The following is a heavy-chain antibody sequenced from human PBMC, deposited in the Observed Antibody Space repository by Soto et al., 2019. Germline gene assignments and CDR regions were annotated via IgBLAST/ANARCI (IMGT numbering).Heavy chain of an antibody. V-gene: IGHV5-51*03. Sequence: EVQLVQSGAEVKKSGESLKISCQGSGYSFTSYWIGWVRQMPGKGLEWMGIINPGDSDTKYNPSFQGQVTISADKSINTAYLQWSSLKDSDTAIYYCARREGIYSGSVFRIDYWGQGTLVTVSS. D-gene: IGHD6-13*01. CDR1: GYSFTSYW. J-gene: IGHJ4*02. CDR2: INPGDSDT. CDR3: ARREGIYSGSVFRIDY.